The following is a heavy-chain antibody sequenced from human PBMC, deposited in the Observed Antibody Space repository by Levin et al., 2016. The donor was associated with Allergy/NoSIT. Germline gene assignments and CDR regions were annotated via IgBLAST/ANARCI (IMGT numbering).Heavy chain of an antibody. J-gene: IGHJ3*02. CDR3: ARSRVPQRHDAFDI. D-gene: IGHD6-25*01. V-gene: IGHV1-2*04. CDR2: INPNSGGT. Sequence: WVRQAPGQGLEWMGWINPNSGGTNYAQKFQGWVTMTRDTSISTAYMELSRLRSDDTAVYYCARSRVPQRHDAFDIWGQGTMVTVSS.